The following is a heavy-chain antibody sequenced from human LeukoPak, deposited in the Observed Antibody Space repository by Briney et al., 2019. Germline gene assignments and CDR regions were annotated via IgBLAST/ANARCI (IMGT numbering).Heavy chain of an antibody. CDR3: ARDRYGGNSSGFDY. J-gene: IGHJ4*02. CDR2: INHSGST. Sequence: SETLSLTCAVYGGSFSGYYWSWIRQPPGKGLEWIGEINHSGSTNYNPSLKSRVTISVDTSKNQFSLKLSSVTAADTAVYYCARDRYGGNSSGFDYWGQGTLVTVSS. CDR1: GGSFSGYY. V-gene: IGHV4-34*01. D-gene: IGHD4-23*01.